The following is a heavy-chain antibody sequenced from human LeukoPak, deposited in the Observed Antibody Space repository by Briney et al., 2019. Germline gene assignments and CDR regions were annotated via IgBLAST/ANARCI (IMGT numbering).Heavy chain of an antibody. CDR2: IKGDGSHT. J-gene: IGHJ5*01. CDR3: VRDWDHFDFDS. CDR1: GFTFSSYW. V-gene: IGHV3-74*01. Sequence: GGSLRLSCAASGFTFSSYWMHWVRHAPGKGLVWVSRIKGDGSHTIYADSVKGRFTISRDNAKNTLYLQMKSLRVEDTAVYYCVRDWDHFDFDSWGQGTLVTVST. D-gene: IGHD3-9*01.